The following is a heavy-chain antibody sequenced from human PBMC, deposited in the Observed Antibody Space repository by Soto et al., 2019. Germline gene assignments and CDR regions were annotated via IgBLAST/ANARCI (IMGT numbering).Heavy chain of an antibody. Sequence: QVQLVQSGAEVKKPGASVRVSCKASGYAFINHNINWVRQAPGQGLEWMGWMNPKSGNTGYAQKFQGRVTMTRSTSISSAYLELTILTSEDTAVYYCARDMILEPAASNWFDPWGQGTLVTVSS. J-gene: IGHJ5*02. V-gene: IGHV1-8*01. D-gene: IGHD3-22*01. CDR2: MNPKSGNT. CDR3: ARDMILEPAASNWFDP. CDR1: GYAFINHN.